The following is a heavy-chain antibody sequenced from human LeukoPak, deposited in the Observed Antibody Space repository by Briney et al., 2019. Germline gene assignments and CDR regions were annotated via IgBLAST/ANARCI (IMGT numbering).Heavy chain of an antibody. J-gene: IGHJ3*02. CDR2: IYSDGSRT. Sequence: GGSLRLSCAGSGFTLSSNWMHWVRQAPGKGLVWVSRIYSDGSRTNYADSVKGRFTISGDNAKNSLYLQMNSLRAEDTAVYYCARGGYCSGGSCSLDAFDIWGQGTMVTVSS. CDR3: ARGGYCSGGSCSLDAFDI. CDR1: GFTLSSNW. V-gene: IGHV3-74*01. D-gene: IGHD2-15*01.